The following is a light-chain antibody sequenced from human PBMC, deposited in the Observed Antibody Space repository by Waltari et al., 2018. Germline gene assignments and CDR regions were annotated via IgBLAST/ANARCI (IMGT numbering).Light chain of an antibody. CDR2: EVN. J-gene: IGLJ1*01. V-gene: IGLV2-23*02. CDR1: RSDVGGYNL. Sequence: QSALTQPATVSGSPGQSITIPCTGTRSDVGGYNLVSWYQHHPGKAPKLIIYEVNKRPPEISSRFSGSRAGYTASLTVSGLQAEDEADYYCCSYSGGWPYFVGTGTKVAVL. CDR3: CSYSGGWPYF.